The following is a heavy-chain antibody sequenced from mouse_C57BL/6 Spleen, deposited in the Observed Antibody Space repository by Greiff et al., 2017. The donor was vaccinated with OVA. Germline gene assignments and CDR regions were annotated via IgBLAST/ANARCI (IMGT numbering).Heavy chain of an antibody. J-gene: IGHJ4*01. CDR1: GYTFTSYW. CDR3: ARSGGYYVRDAMDY. D-gene: IGHD2-3*01. CDR2: IDPSDSET. Sequence: QVQLQQPGAELVRPGSSVKLSCKASGYTFTSYWMHWVKQRPIQGLEWIGNIDPSDSETHYNQKFKDKATLTVDKSSSTAYMQLSSLTSEDSAVYYCARSGGYYVRDAMDYWGQGTPVTVSS. V-gene: IGHV1-52*01.